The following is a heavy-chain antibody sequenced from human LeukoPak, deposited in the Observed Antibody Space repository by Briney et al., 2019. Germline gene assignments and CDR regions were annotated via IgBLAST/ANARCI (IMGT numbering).Heavy chain of an antibody. D-gene: IGHD6-13*01. J-gene: IGHJ5*02. V-gene: IGHV1-69*05. CDR3: ARTFIAAAGTHNWFDP. Sequence: SVKVSCKASGGTFSSYAISWVRQAPGQGLEWMGGIIPIFGTANYAQKSQGRVTITTDESTSTAYMELSSLRSEDTAVYYCARTFIAAAGTHNWFDPWGQGTLVTVSS. CDR1: GGTFSSYA. CDR2: IIPIFGTA.